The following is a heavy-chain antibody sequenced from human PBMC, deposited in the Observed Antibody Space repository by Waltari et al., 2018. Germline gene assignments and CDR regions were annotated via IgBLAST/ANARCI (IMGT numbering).Heavy chain of an antibody. CDR2: INHSRST. CDR1: GGSFSGYY. V-gene: IGHV4-34*01. J-gene: IGHJ4*02. Sequence: QVQLQQWGAGLLKPSETLSLTCAVYGGSFSGYYWSWIRQPPGKGLEWIGEINHSRSTNYSPSLKSRVTISIDTSKNQFSLKLTSVTAADTAVYYCARREDYYDSGGFLPLWGQGTLVTVSS. CDR3: ARREDYYDSGGFLPL. D-gene: IGHD3-22*01.